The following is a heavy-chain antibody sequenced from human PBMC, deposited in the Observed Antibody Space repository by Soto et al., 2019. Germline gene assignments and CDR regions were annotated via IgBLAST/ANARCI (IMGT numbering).Heavy chain of an antibody. CDR3: AKGKGEYYYGSGSYYLHYFDY. CDR2: IGSGGST. CDR1: GFTVSSNY. J-gene: IGHJ4*02. V-gene: IGHV3-53*01. Sequence: PGGSLRLSCAASGFTVSSNYMSWVRQAPGKGLEWVSVIGSGGSTYYADSVKGRFTISRDNSKNTLYLQMNSLRAEDTAVYYCAKGKGEYYYGSGSYYLHYFDYWGQGTLVTVSS. D-gene: IGHD3-10*01.